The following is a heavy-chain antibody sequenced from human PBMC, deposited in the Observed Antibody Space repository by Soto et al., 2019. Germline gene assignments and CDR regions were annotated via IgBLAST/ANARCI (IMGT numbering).Heavy chain of an antibody. D-gene: IGHD6-19*01. CDR3: ARASSGWYKDAFDI. CDR1: GFTFSSYA. CDR2: ISYDGSNK. J-gene: IGHJ3*02. Sequence: QVQLVESGGGVVQPGRSLRLSCAASGFTFSSYAMHWVRQAPGKGLEWVAVISYDGSNKYSADSVKGRFTISRDNSKNTLYLQMNSLRAEDTAVYYCARASSGWYKDAFDIWGQGTMFTVSS. V-gene: IGHV3-30-3*01.